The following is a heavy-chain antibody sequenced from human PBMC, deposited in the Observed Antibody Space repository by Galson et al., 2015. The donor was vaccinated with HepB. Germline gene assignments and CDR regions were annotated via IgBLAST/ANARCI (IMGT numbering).Heavy chain of an antibody. CDR1: GYTLTELS. V-gene: IGHV1-24*01. CDR3: GAYISGVQRGVDY. Sequence: SVKVSCKVSGYTLTELSMHWVRQTPGKGLEWMGGFDPEDGETIYAQKFQGRVTMPEDTSTDTAYMELSSLSSEDTAVYYCGAYISGVQRGVDYWGQGTLVTVSS. J-gene: IGHJ4*02. CDR2: FDPEDGET. D-gene: IGHD3-22*01.